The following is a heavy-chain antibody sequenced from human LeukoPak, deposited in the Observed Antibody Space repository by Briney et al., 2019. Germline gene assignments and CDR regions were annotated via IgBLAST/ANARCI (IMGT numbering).Heavy chain of an antibody. V-gene: IGHV4-31*03. CDR1: GGSISSGGYY. J-gene: IGHJ4*02. CDR2: IYYSGST. CDR3: ARGVIRGYNVVGY. Sequence: SETLSLTCTVSGGSISSGGYYWSWIRQHPGKGLEWIGYIYYSGSTYYNPSLKSRVTISVDTSKNQFSLKLSSVTAADTAVYYCARGVIRGYNVVGYWGQGTLVTVSS. D-gene: IGHD5-24*01.